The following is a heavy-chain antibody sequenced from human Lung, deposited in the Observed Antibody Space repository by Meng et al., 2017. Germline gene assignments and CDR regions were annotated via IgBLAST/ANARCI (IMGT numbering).Heavy chain of an antibody. CDR3: ARGPTTMAHDFDY. D-gene: IGHD4-11*01. Sequence: QVHLQRWGAGLFKPSGTLSLTCVVSGGSFSDYYWSWIRKPPGKGLEWIGEINHSGSTNYNPSLESRATISVDTSQNNLSLKLSSVTAADSAVYYCARGPTTMAHDFDYWGQGTLVTVSS. CDR1: GGSFSDYY. J-gene: IGHJ4*02. CDR2: INHSGST. V-gene: IGHV4-34*01.